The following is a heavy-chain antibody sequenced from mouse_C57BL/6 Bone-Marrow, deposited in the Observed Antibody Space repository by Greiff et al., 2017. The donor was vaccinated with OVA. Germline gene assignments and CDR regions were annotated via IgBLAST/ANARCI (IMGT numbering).Heavy chain of an antibody. CDR2: IDPSDSYT. CDR3: ALYDGYPYYYDMDY. Sequence: QVQLQQPGAELVKPGASVKLSCKASGYTFTSYWMQWVKQRPGQGLEWIGEIDPSDSYTNYNQKFKGKATLTVDTSSSTAYMQLSSLTSEDSAVYYCALYDGYPYYYDMDYWGQGTSVTVSS. CDR1: GYTFTSYW. V-gene: IGHV1-50*01. J-gene: IGHJ4*01. D-gene: IGHD2-3*01.